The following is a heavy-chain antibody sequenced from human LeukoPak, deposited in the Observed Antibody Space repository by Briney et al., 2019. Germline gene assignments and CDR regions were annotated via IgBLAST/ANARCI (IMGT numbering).Heavy chain of an antibody. CDR1: GGSISSYY. CDR2: IYTSGST. D-gene: IGHD2-8*01. CDR3: AREGPYANWYFDL. J-gene: IGHJ2*01. V-gene: IGHV4-4*07. Sequence: SETLSLTRTVSGGSISSYYWSWIRQPAGKGLEWIGRIYTSGSTNYNPSLKSRVTMSVDTSKNQFSLKLSSVTAADTAVYYCAREGPYANWYFDLWGRGTLVTVSS.